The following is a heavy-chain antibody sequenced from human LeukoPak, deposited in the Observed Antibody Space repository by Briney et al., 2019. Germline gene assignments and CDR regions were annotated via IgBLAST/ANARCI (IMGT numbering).Heavy chain of an antibody. V-gene: IGHV4-39*01. CDR3: ARVDTAMVTPYYYYYMDV. CDR2: IYYSGST. CDR1: GGSISSSSYY. D-gene: IGHD5-18*01. Sequence: SETLSLTCTVSGGSISSSSYYWGWIRQPPGKGLEWIGSIYYSGSTYYNPSLKSRVTISVDTSKNQFSLKLSSVTAADTAVYYCARVDTAMVTPYYYYYMDVWGKGTTVTVSS. J-gene: IGHJ6*03.